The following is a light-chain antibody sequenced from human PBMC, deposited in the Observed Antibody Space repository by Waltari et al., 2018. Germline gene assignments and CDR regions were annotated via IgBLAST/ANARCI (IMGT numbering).Light chain of an antibody. Sequence: ETVMMQSPATLSLSPGERATLSCRASQSVSSTLAWYQQKPGQAPRLLIYYASSRATGIPDRFSGSGSGTEFTLTISSLDPEDVGVYYCQKYNDWPLTFGGGTKVEIK. J-gene: IGKJ4*01. CDR3: QKYNDWPLT. CDR1: QSVSST. V-gene: IGKV3D-15*01. CDR2: YAS.